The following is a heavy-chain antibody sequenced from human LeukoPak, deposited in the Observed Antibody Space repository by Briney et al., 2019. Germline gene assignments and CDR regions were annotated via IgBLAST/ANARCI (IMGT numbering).Heavy chain of an antibody. J-gene: IGHJ4*02. D-gene: IGHD5-18*01. CDR1: GYTLTELP. Sequence: ASVKVSCKVSGYTLTELPMHWVRQAPGKGLEWMGGFDPEDGETIYAQKFQGRVTMTEDTSTDTAYMELSSLRSEDTAVYYYATGGRGYSYVFDYWGQGTLVTVSS. CDR2: FDPEDGET. V-gene: IGHV1-24*01. CDR3: ATGGRGYSYVFDY.